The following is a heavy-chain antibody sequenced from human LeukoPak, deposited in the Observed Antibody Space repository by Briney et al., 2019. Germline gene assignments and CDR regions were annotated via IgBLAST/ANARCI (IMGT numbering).Heavy chain of an antibody. D-gene: IGHD6-13*01. J-gene: IGHJ6*03. CDR1: GYTFTNYG. CDR3: ARVYSSSWAYYYYMDV. Sequence: ASVKVSCKASGYTFTNYGISWVRQAPGQGLEWMGWISAYNSNTYYAQKFQGRVTMTTDTSTSTAYMDLRSLRSDDTAVYYCARVYSSSWAYYYYMDVWGKGTTVTVSS. V-gene: IGHV1-18*01. CDR2: ISAYNSNT.